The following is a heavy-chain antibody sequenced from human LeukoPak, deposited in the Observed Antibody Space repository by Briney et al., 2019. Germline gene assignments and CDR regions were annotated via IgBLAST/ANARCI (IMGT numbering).Heavy chain of an antibody. V-gene: IGHV1-18*01. Sequence: ASVKVSCKASGYTFTSYGIRWVRQAPGQGLEWMGWISAYNGNTNHAQKLQGRVTMTTDTSTSTAYMELRSLRSDDTAVYYCARVWRDGDYGWFDPWGQGTLVTVSS. J-gene: IGHJ5*02. CDR1: GYTFTSYG. D-gene: IGHD4-17*01. CDR3: ARVWRDGDYGWFDP. CDR2: ISAYNGNT.